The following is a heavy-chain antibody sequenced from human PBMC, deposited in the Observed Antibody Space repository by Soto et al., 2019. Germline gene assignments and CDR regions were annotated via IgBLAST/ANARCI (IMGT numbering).Heavy chain of an antibody. D-gene: IGHD3-3*01. CDR3: GRLPVWGNYYDFWSGYSPSYYMDV. CDR2: IYYSGST. J-gene: IGHJ6*03. Sequence: SETLSLTCTVSGGSISSGGYYWSWIRQHPGKGLEWIGYIYYSGSTNYNPSLKSRITISVDTSKNQFSLKLSSVNAAGTAGVFLGRLPVWGNYYDFWSGYSPSYYMDVWGKGTTVTSP. V-gene: IGHV4-61*08. CDR1: GGSISSGGYY.